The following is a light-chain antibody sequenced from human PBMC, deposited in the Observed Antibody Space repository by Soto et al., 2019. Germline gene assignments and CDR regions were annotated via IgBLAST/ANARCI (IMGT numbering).Light chain of an antibody. J-gene: IGKJ1*01. V-gene: IGKV1-5*03. CDR1: QTISSW. Sequence: DIQMTQSPSTLSVSVGDRVSITCRASQTISSWLAWYQQKPGKAPKLLIYKASTLKSGVPSRFSGSGSGTEFTLTISSLQPDDVATYYCQQYDTYLSFGQGTKVDIK. CDR3: QQYDTYLS. CDR2: KAS.